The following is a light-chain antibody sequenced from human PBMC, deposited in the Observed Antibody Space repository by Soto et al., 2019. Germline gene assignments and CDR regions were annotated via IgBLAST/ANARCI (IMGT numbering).Light chain of an antibody. V-gene: IGKV1-9*01. J-gene: IGKJ4*01. CDR3: QQLHIFVLT. Sequence: IQLTQSPSSLSASIGDRVTITCRASQDIIIYLAWYHQKSGEAPRLLIYGASTLQSGVTSRFSGSRSGTDFPLTLRGLQPDDCATYYCQQLHIFVLTFGGGTKVEMK. CDR1: QDIIIY. CDR2: GAS.